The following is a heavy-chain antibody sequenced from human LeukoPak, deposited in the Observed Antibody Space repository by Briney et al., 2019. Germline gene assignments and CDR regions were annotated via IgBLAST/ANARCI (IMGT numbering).Heavy chain of an antibody. V-gene: IGHV4-4*07. CDR1: GGSISSYY. J-gene: IGHJ4*02. D-gene: IGHD6-13*01. Sequence: SETLSLTCTVSGGSISSYYWSWIRQPAGKGLEWIGRIYTSGSTNYSPSLKSRVTISVDTSKNQFSLKLSSVTAADTAVYYCIGAAAGTDFDYWGQGTLVTVSS. CDR3: IGAAAGTDFDY. CDR2: IYTSGST.